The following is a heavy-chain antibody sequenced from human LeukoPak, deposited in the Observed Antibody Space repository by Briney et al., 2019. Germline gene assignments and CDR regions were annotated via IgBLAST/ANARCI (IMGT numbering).Heavy chain of an antibody. J-gene: IGHJ4*02. D-gene: IGHD3-3*01. V-gene: IGHV4-34*01. CDR1: GGPFSGYY. Sequence: PSETLSLTCAVYGGPFSGYYWSWIRQPPGKGLEWIGEINHSGSTNYNPSLKSRVTISVDTSKNQFSLKLSSVTAADTAVYYCARRKIRFLEWSFDYWGQGTLVTVSS. CDR3: ARRKIRFLEWSFDY. CDR2: INHSGST.